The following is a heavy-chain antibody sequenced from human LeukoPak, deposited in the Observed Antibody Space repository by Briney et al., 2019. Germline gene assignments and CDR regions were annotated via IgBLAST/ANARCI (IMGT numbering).Heavy chain of an antibody. J-gene: IGHJ5*02. CDR3: ARVYCSGGSCSP. Sequence: GGSLRLSCAASGFTFSSYSMNWVRQAPGKGLEWVSSISSSSSYIYYADSVKGRFTISRDNARNSLYLQMNSLRAEDTAVYYCARVYCSGGSCSPWGQGTLVTVSS. V-gene: IGHV3-21*01. CDR2: ISSSSSYI. D-gene: IGHD2-15*01. CDR1: GFTFSSYS.